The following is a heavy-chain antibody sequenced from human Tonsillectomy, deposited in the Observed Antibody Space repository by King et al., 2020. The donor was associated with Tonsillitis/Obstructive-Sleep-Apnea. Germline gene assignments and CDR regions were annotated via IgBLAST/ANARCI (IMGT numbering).Heavy chain of an antibody. Sequence: VQLVESGGGLVQPGGSVSLSCSASGFTFSSYAMHWVRQTPGKGLDYVSGMSSNGGSAYYADSVKGRITISRDNSKNTLYLQMNSLRAEDTAVYYCVKLGGFGELLSWGQGTLVTVSS. CDR3: VKLGGFGELLS. D-gene: IGHD3-10*01. J-gene: IGHJ4*02. CDR1: GFTFSSYA. CDR2: MSSNGGSA. V-gene: IGHV3-64D*06.